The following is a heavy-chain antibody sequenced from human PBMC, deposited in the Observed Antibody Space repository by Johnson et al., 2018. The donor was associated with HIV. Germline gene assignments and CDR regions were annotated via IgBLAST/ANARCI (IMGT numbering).Heavy chain of an antibody. Sequence: QVQLVESGGGVVQPGRSLRASCAASGFGFSRYVMHWVRQAPGTGLEWVALIRYEGSNNYYADSVTGRFTISRDNSKNTLYLQMNTLRAEDTAVYYCGGVGRTGSAFDMWGLGTMVTVSS. J-gene: IGHJ3*02. CDR2: IRYEGSNN. CDR3: GGVGRTGSAFDM. CDR1: GFGFSRYV. V-gene: IGHV3-30*02. D-gene: IGHD2-15*01.